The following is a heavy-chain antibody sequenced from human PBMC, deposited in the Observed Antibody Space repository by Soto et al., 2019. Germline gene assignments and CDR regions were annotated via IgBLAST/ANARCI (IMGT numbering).Heavy chain of an antibody. CDR3: AKDHRFDEFQLLYYSYYGLDV. D-gene: IGHD2-2*02. CDR1: GLTFSDYG. Sequence: GGSLRLSCAASGLTFSDYGMHWVRQAPGKGLEWVAVISYDSTNKYYGDSVKGRFTISRDNSKNTLYLQMNSLRAEDRAVYYCAKDHRFDEFQLLYYSYYGLDVWGQGTTVTVSS. V-gene: IGHV3-30*18. J-gene: IGHJ6*02. CDR2: ISYDSTNK.